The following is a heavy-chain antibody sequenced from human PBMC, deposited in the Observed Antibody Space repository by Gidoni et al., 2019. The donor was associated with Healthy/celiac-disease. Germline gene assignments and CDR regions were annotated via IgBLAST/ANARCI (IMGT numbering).Heavy chain of an antibody. D-gene: IGHD2-15*01. CDR2: IYYSGST. Sequence: QLQLQESGPGLVKPSETLSLTCTVSGGSINSSSYYWGWIRQPPGKGLEWIGSIYYSGSTYYNPYLKRRVTISVDTSKNQFSLKLSSVTAADTAVYYCARQDCSGGSCYSVFGFDYWGQGTLVTVSS. CDR3: ARQDCSGGSCYSVFGFDY. CDR1: GGSINSSSYY. V-gene: IGHV4-39*01. J-gene: IGHJ4*02.